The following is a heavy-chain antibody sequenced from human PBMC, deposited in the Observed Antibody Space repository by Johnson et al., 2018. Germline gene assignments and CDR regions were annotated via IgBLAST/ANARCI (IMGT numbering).Heavy chain of an antibody. J-gene: IGHJ6*03. CDR1: GFSFGSYS. D-gene: IGHD3-3*02. V-gene: IGHV3-48*01. CDR3: ARVISFFYYYMDV. CDR2: ISSSSSSI. Sequence: VQLVQSGGGLVQPGGTLRISCAASGFSFGSYSMSWVRQAPGKGLEWLSYISSSSSSISYADSVKGRFTVSRDNAKNSLFLQMNSLRAEDTAVYYCARVISFFYYYMDVWGKGTTVTVSS.